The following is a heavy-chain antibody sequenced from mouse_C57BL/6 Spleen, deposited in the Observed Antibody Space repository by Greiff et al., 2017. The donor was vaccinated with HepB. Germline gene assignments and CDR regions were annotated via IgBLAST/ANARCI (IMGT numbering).Heavy chain of an antibody. CDR3: ARHYGSSYGFDY. V-gene: IGHV1-81*01. CDR1: GYTFTSYG. J-gene: IGHJ2*01. Sequence: QLQQSGAELARPGASVKLSCKASGYTFTSYGISWVKQRTGQGLEWIGEIYPRSGNTYYNEKFKGKATLTADKSSSTAYMELRSLTSEDSAVYFCARHYGSSYGFDYWGQGTTLTVSS. CDR2: IYPRSGNT. D-gene: IGHD1-1*01.